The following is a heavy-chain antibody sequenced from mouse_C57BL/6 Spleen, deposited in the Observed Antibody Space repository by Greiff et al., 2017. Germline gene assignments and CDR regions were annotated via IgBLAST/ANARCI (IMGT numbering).Heavy chain of an antibody. CDR2: IDPSDSYT. J-gene: IGHJ1*03. V-gene: IGHV1-69*01. Sequence: VQLQQPGAELVMPGASVKLSCKASGYTFTSYWMHWVKQRPGQGLEWIGEIDPSDSYTNYNQKFKGKSTLTVDKSSSTAYMQLSSLTSEDSAVYYCAITTVVDWYFDVWGTGTTVTVSS. CDR1: GYTFTSYW. CDR3: AITTVVDWYFDV. D-gene: IGHD1-1*01.